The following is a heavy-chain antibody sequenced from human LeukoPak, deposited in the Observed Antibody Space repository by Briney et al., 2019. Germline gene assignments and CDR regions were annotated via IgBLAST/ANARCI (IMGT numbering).Heavy chain of an antibody. CDR3: ARERNGYNYDAFDI. J-gene: IGHJ3*02. D-gene: IGHD5-24*01. V-gene: IGHV3-48*04. Sequence: PGGSLRLSCAASGFTFSTYNMNWVRQAPGKGLEWVSYISRRSSTTYYADSVKGRFTISRDNTKNSLYLQMNRLRAEDSAVYYCARERNGYNYDAFDIWGQGTSVTVSS. CDR1: GFTFSTYN. CDR2: ISRRSSTT.